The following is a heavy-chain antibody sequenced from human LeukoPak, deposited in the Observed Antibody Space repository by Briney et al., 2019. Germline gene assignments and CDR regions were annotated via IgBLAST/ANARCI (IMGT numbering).Heavy chain of an antibody. J-gene: IGHJ4*02. CDR3: ARGGGGLDY. CDR2: INPGGGNT. Sequence: ASVKVSCKASGGTFSSYAISWVRQAPGQGLEWMGMINPGGGNTNCAQKFQGRVTLTRDTSTSTVYMDLSSLRSEDTAVYYCARGGGGLDYWGQGTLVTVSS. V-gene: IGHV1-46*01. CDR1: GGTFSSYA. D-gene: IGHD3-10*01.